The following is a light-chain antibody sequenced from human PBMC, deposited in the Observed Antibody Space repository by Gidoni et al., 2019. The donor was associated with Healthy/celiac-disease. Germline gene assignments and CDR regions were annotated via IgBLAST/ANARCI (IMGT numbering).Light chain of an antibody. CDR2: GAS. V-gene: IGKV3-20*01. J-gene: IGKJ2*01. CDR3: QQYGSSLPMYT. Sequence: VLTQSPGTLSLSPGERATLSCRASQSVSSSYLAWYQQKPGQAPRLLIYGASSRATGIPDRFSGSGSGTDFTLTISRLEPEDFAVYYCQQYGSSLPMYTFXQXTKLEIK. CDR1: QSVSSSY.